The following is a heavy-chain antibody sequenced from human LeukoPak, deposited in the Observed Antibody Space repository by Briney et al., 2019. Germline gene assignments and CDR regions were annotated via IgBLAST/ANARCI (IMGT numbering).Heavy chain of an antibody. V-gene: IGHV4-30-2*01. CDR1: GRSISSGGYY. CDR2: IYHSGST. D-gene: IGHD3-3*01. CDR3: ARDRGQYDFWSGPYY. J-gene: IGHJ4*02. Sequence: SQTLSLTCTVSGRSISSGGYYWSWIRQPPGKGLEWIGYIYHSGSTYYNPSFKSRVTISVDRSKNQFSLKLSSVTAADTAVYYCARDRGQYDFWSGPYYWGQGTLVTVSS.